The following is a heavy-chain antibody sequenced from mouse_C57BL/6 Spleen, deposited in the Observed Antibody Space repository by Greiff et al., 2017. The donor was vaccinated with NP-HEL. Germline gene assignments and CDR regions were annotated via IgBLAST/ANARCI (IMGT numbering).Heavy chain of an antibody. CDR3: ARDSSGYGAY. V-gene: IGHV1-50*01. CDR2: IDPSDSNT. J-gene: IGHJ3*01. Sequence: VQLQQPGAELVKPGDSVKLSCKASGYTFTSYWMQWVKQRPGQGLEWIGEIDPSDSNTNYNQKLKGKATLTVDTSSSTAYMQLSSLTSEDAAVYYRARDSSGYGAYWGQGTLVTVSA. CDR1: GYTFTSYW. D-gene: IGHD3-2*02.